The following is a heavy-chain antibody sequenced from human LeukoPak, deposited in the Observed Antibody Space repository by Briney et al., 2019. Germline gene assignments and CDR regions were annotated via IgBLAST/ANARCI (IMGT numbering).Heavy chain of an antibody. CDR2: IYHSGST. D-gene: IGHD7-27*01. V-gene: IGHV4-30-2*01. J-gene: IGHJ4*02. CDR3: ARLGQLDY. CDR1: VGSISSGGYS. Sequence: PSQTLSLTCAVSVGSISSGGYSLSWIRQPPGKGLEWIVYIYHSGSTNYNPSLKSRVTISVDTSKNQFSLKLSSVTAADTAVYYCARLGQLDYWGQGTLVTVSS.